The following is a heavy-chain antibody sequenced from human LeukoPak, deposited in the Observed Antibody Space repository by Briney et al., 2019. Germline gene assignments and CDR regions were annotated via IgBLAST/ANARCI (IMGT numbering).Heavy chain of an antibody. CDR2: INPNSGGT. D-gene: IGHD6-19*01. J-gene: IGHJ4*02. CDR1: GYTFTDYY. Sequence: LVASVKVSCKASGYTFTDYYMHWVRQAPGQGLEWLGWINPNSGGTNYAQMPQGRVTMTRDTSISTAYMELSRLRSDDTAIYYCATDSSGWFEWGQGTLVTVSS. V-gene: IGHV1-2*03. CDR3: ATDSSGWFE.